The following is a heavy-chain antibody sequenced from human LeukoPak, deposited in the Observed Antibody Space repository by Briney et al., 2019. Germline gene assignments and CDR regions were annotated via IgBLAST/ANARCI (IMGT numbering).Heavy chain of an antibody. CDR2: IYYSGST. CDR1: GGSISSYY. Sequence: SETLSLTCTVSGGSISSYYWSWIRQPPGKGLEWIGYIYYSGSTNYNPSLKSRVTISVDTSKNQFSLKLSSVTAADTAVYYCARAYYYGSRSYWLDYWGQGTLVTVSS. J-gene: IGHJ4*02. V-gene: IGHV4-59*01. CDR3: ARAYYYGSRSYWLDY. D-gene: IGHD3-10*01.